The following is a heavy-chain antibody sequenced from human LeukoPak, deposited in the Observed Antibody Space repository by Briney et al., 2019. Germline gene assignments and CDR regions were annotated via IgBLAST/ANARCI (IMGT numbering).Heavy chain of an antibody. J-gene: IGHJ4*02. V-gene: IGHV3-30-3*01. D-gene: IGHD6-13*01. Sequence: GGSLRLSCAASGFTFSGAAMHWVRQAPGKGLERVAVISYDGSNKYYADSVKGRFTISRDNSKNTLYLQMNSLRAEDTAVYYCARQYSSSVYFDYWGQGTLVTVSS. CDR1: GFTFSGAA. CDR3: ARQYSSSVYFDY. CDR2: ISYDGSNK.